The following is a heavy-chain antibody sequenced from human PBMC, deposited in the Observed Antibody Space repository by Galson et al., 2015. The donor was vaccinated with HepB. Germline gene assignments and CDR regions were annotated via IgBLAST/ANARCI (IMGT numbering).Heavy chain of an antibody. D-gene: IGHD5-12*01. CDR3: ARDPYSGSAY. CDR1: GFTLSNYW. CDR2: INSDGSTT. V-gene: IGHV3-74*01. Sequence: SLRLSCAASGFTLSNYWMHWVRQAPGKGLAWVSCINSDGSTTRYADSVKGRFTISRDNAKNTLYLQMNSLRAEDTAVYYCARDPYSGSAYWGQGSLATVSS. J-gene: IGHJ4*02.